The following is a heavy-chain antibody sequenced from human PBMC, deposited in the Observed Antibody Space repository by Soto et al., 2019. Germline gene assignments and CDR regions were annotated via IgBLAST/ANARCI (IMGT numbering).Heavy chain of an antibody. Sequence: EVQLLESGGGLVQPGGSLRLSCAASGFTFSSYAMSWVRQAPGKGLEWVSAISGSGGSTYYADSVKGRFTISRDNSKNTLYLQMTSLRAEDTAVYYCAKDRSVSGWPRDYWGQGTLVTVSS. V-gene: IGHV3-23*01. CDR2: ISGSGGST. CDR1: GFTFSSYA. CDR3: AKDRSVSGWPRDY. J-gene: IGHJ4*02. D-gene: IGHD6-19*01.